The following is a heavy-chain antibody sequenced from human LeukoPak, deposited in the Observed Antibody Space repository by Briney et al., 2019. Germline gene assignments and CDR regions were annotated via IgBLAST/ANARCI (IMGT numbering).Heavy chain of an antibody. CDR3: AKPSIPARPFLTYLYYYLDV. J-gene: IGHJ6*03. Sequence: GGSLRLSCVSSESTFSRFAMSWARHSPGRGLEWISSVSGTGDKTHYTDSVKGRFTISRDNSKNTLYLHMSALRAADTAVYYCAKPSIPARPFLTYLYYYLDVWGEGTTVIVSS. D-gene: IGHD6-6*01. CDR1: ESTFSRFA. CDR2: VSGTGDKT. V-gene: IGHV3-23*01.